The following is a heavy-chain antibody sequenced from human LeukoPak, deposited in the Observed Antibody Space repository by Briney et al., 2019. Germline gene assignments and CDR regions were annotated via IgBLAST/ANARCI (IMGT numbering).Heavy chain of an antibody. D-gene: IGHD3-16*02. CDR3: ARAVITFGGVIVIPLDY. CDR2: ISSSSSYI. CDR1: GFSFSGYT. J-gene: IGHJ4*02. Sequence: GGSLRLSCAASGFSFSGYTMNWVRQAPGKGLEWVSSISSSSSYIYYADSVKGRFTISRDNAKNSLYLQMNSLRAEDTAVYYCARAVITFGGVIVIPLDYWGQGTLVTVSS. V-gene: IGHV3-21*01.